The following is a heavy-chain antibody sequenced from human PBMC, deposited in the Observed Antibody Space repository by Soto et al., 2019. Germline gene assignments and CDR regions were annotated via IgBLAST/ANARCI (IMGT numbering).Heavy chain of an antibody. Sequence: EVHVVESGGGLVQPGGSLRLSCAASGFTFSRYNMNWVRQAPGKGLEWVSYIGTSGSPIYYADSVKGRFTISRDNAKNSLYMQMDSLRAEDTAVYYCAIDSGSCGSDVWGKGTTVTVSS. V-gene: IGHV3-48*01. CDR3: AIDSGSCGSDV. CDR2: IGTSGSPI. D-gene: IGHD3-10*01. J-gene: IGHJ6*04. CDR1: GFTFSRYN.